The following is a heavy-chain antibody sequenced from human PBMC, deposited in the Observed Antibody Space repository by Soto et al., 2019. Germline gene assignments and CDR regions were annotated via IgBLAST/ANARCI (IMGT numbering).Heavy chain of an antibody. CDR1: GYSSTSYW. CDR3: ARRFMNSITGTTFDY. D-gene: IGHD1-7*01. J-gene: IGHJ4*02. CDR2: IYPGDSDT. Sequence: PGESLKISCKGSGYSSTSYWLGWVRQMPGKGLEWMGIIYPGDSDTRYSPSFQGQVTISADKSISTAYLQWSSLKASDTAMYYCARRFMNSITGTTFDYWGQGTLVTVSS. V-gene: IGHV5-51*01.